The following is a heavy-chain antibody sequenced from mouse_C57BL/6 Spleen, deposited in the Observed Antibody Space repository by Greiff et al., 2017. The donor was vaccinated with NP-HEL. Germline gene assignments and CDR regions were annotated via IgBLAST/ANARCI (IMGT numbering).Heavy chain of an antibody. CDR1: GYTFTSYW. V-gene: IGHV1-55*01. CDR2: IYPGSGST. CDR3: ARKNWVPRSYYFDY. J-gene: IGHJ2*01. D-gene: IGHD4-1*01. Sequence: QVQLQQPGAELVKPGASVKMSCKASGYTFTSYWITWVKQRPGQGLEWIGDIYPGSGSTNYNEKFKNKATLTVDTSSSTACMQLSSLTSEDSAVYYCARKNWVPRSYYFDYWGQGTTLTVSS.